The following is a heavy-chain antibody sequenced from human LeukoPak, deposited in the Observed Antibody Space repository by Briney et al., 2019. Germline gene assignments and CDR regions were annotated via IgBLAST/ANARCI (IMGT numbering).Heavy chain of an antibody. V-gene: IGHV3-9*01. J-gene: IGHJ4*01. CDR3: AKAVDVMLSSGHIDD. D-gene: IGHD3-22*01. Sequence: GGSLRLSCAASGFTFDDYTMHWVRQAPGKGLEWVSAISWSSGSIGYADSVKGRFTISRDNAKNSLYLQMNSLRAEDTALYYCAKAVDVMLSSGHIDDWGQGTLVTVSS. CDR2: ISWSSGSI. CDR1: GFTFDDYT.